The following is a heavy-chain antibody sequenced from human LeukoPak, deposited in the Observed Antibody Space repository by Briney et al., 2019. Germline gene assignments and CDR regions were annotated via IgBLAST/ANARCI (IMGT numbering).Heavy chain of an antibody. CDR2: ISNGGNS. Sequence: PSETLSLTCTVSGGSISSSIYYWAWIRQPPGKGLEWIASISNGGNSYYNPSLKSRVTISVDTSKNHLSLSLSSVTAADTAVYYCARPSIDYGDYEASFAYWGQGNLVTVSS. J-gene: IGHJ4*02. D-gene: IGHD4-17*01. V-gene: IGHV4-39*02. CDR1: GGSISSSIYY. CDR3: ARPSIDYGDYEASFAY.